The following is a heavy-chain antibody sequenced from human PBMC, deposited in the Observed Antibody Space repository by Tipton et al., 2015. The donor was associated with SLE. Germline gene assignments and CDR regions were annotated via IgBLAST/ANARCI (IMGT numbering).Heavy chain of an antibody. V-gene: IGHV4-38-2*01. D-gene: IGHD6-19*01. J-gene: IGHJ2*01. CDR2: ISHSGST. Sequence: TLSLTCAVSGYSISSGYYWGWIRQPPGKGLEWIGEISHSGSTNYNPSLKSRVTISRDTSGKQVSLKLSSVTAADTAVYYCARIGQWLIQGYFDLWGRGTLVTVSS. CDR3: ARIGQWLIQGYFDL. CDR1: GYSISSGYY.